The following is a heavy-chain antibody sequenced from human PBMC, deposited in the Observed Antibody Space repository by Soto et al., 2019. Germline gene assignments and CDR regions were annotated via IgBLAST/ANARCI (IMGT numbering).Heavy chain of an antibody. D-gene: IGHD6-13*01. CDR1: GGSFSGYY. V-gene: IGHV4-34*01. CDR2: INHSGST. CDR3: ARGGSSSWYPYYGMDV. Sequence: SETLSLTCAVYGGSFSGYYWSWIRQPPGKGLEWIGEINHSGSTNYNPSLKSRVTISVDTSKNQFSLKLSSVTAADTAVYYCARGGSSSWYPYYGMDVWGQGTTVTVSS. J-gene: IGHJ6*02.